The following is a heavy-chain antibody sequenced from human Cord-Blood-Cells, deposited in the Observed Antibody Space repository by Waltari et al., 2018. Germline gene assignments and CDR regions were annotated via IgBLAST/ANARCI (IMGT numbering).Heavy chain of an antibody. V-gene: IGHV3-7*05. CDR2: IKQDGSEK. CDR1: GFTFSRYW. CDR3: ARDRDLDY. Sequence: EVQLVESVGGLVQPGGSLRLSCAASGFTFSRYWMSWVRQAPGKGLEWVANIKQDGSEKYYVDSVKGRFTISRDNAKNSLYLQMNSLRAEDTAVYYCARDRDLDYWGQGTLVTVSS. J-gene: IGHJ4*02.